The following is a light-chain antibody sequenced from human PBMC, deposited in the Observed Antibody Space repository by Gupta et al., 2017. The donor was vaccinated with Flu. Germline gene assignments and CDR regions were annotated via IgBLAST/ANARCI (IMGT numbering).Light chain of an antibody. CDR1: KDNIMAGMD. V-gene: IGLV1-40*01. CDR2: GDT. CDR3: QLCDNSIESEV. Sequence: MSCTRSKDNIMAGMDVHWYQQLPGQAPKLVIYGDTSRPSGVPDRVSGSKSGNTASLTISGVQAEDEAEYYCQLCDNSIESEVFGGGTKLTVL. J-gene: IGLJ3*02.